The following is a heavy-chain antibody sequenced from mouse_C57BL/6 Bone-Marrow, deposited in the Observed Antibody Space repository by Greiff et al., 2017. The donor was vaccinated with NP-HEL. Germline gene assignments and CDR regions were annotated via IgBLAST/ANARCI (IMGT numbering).Heavy chain of an antibody. V-gene: IGHV1-52*01. CDR2: IDPSDSET. CDR1: GYTFTSYW. Sequence: VQLQQSGAELVRPGSSVKLSCKASGYTFTSYWMHWVKQRPIQGLEWIGNIDPSDSETHYNQKFKDKATLTVDKSSSTAYMQLSSLTSEDSAVYYCARWSYLYYFDYWGQGTTLTVSS. CDR3: ARWSYLYYFDY. D-gene: IGHD2-12*01. J-gene: IGHJ2*01.